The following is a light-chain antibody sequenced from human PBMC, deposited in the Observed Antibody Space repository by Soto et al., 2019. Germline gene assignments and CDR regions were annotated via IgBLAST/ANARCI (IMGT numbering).Light chain of an antibody. J-gene: IGKJ5*01. V-gene: IGKV2-28*01. CDR3: MQALQSLT. CDR2: FGS. Sequence: VMTQSPLTLPVTPGEPASISXXSSQXLLYNNTYNYLDWYVQKPGQSPXXFIYFGSNRAPGVPDRFSGSGSGTDFTLKINRVEAEDVGTYYCMQALQSLTFGQGTRLEI. CDR1: QXLLYNNTYNY.